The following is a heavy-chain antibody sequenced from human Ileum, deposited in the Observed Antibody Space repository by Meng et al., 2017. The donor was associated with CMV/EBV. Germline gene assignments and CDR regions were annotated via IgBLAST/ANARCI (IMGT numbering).Heavy chain of an antibody. J-gene: IGHJ4*02. Sequence: FTFSDSGMHWVRQAPGKGLEWVAIIWNDGSNKFYAESLKGRITISRDNSKNTLSLQLNSLRVEDTAVYYCAKTREGYCSRTTCPPGVWGQGTLVTVSS. V-gene: IGHV3-33*06. CDR2: IWNDGSNK. D-gene: IGHD2-2*01. CDR3: AKTREGYCSRTTCPPGV. CDR1: FTFSDSG.